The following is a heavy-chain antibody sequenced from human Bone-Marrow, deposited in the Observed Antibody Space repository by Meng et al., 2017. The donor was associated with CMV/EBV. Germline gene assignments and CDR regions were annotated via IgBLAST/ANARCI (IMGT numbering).Heavy chain of an antibody. V-gene: IGHV1-3*02. CDR1: GYTFTSYA. D-gene: IGHD6-19*01. CDR2: SNAGNGNT. J-gene: IGHJ3*02. CDR3: ARLGYSSGWLDAFDI. Sequence: ASVKVSCKASGYTFTSYAMHWVRQAPGQRLEWMGWSNAGNGNTKYSQEFQGRVTITRDTSASTAYMELSSLRSEDMAVYYCARLGYSSGWLDAFDIWGQGTMVTVSS.